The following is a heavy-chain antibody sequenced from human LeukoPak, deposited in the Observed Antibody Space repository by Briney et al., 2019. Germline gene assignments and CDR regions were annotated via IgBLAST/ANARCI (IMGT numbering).Heavy chain of an antibody. V-gene: IGHV4-31*03. Sequence: SETLSLTCSVSGGSIISYGYYWTWIRQYPGKGLEWIGNIFYNGTTYYNPSFKGRVTVSGDTSKNQFSLNLNSLTAADTAVYYCARDRMDTALAFFFDYWGQGTLVTVSS. J-gene: IGHJ4*02. CDR1: GGSIISYGYY. D-gene: IGHD5-18*01. CDR3: ARDRMDTALAFFFDY. CDR2: IFYNGTT.